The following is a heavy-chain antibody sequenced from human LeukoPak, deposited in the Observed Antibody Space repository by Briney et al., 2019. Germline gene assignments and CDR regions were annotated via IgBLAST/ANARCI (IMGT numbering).Heavy chain of an antibody. CDR2: IWYDGSNK. Sequence: GGSLRLSCAASGFTFSSYGMHWVRQAPGKGLEWVAVIWYDGSNKYYADSVKGRFTISRDNSKSTLCLQMNSLRAEDTAVYYCAKQLGYCSDGSCYFPYWGQGTLVTVSS. CDR1: GFTFSSYG. CDR3: AKQLGYCSDGSCYFPY. J-gene: IGHJ4*02. V-gene: IGHV3-33*06. D-gene: IGHD2-15*01.